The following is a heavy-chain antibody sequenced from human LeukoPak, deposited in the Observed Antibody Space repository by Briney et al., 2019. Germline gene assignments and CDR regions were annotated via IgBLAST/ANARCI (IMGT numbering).Heavy chain of an antibody. CDR2: ISGDGTRT. CDR1: GFSFSCYA. CDR3: AKWPEGAMDYFDY. Sequence: GGSLRLSCAASGFSFSCYAMTWARQAPVKGLEWVSAISGDGTRTYYADSVKGRFTISRDNSKNTLYLEMSSLRVEDTAIYYCAKWPEGAMDYFDYWGQGTLVTVSS. D-gene: IGHD3-16*01. V-gene: IGHV3-23*01. J-gene: IGHJ4*02.